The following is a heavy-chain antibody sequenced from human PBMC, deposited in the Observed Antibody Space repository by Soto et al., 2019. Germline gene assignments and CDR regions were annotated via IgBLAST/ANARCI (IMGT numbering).Heavy chain of an antibody. CDR2: VYATGTT. CDR3: VRDGSKNLRDWFDP. Sequence: PSETLSLTCSVSGGSISKFYWSWIRKTAGKGLEWMGRVYATGTTDYNPSLRSRVAMSVDISRKTFSLRLTSVTAADTGMYYCVRDGSKNLRDWFDPWGQGKLVTVSS. V-gene: IGHV4-4*07. D-gene: IGHD3-10*01. CDR1: GGSISKFY. J-gene: IGHJ5*02.